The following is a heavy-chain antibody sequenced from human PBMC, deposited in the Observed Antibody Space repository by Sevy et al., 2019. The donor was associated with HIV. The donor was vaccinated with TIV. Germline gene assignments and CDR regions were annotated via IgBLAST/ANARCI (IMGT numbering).Heavy chain of an antibody. V-gene: IGHV4-61*01. CDR3: ARDNNHTVTNYYYYGMDV. Sequence: SETLSLTCTVSGGSVSSGSYYWSWIRQPPGKGLEWIGYIYYSGSTNYNPSLKSRVTISVDTSKNQFSLKLSSVTAADTAVYYCARDNNHTVTNYYYYGMDVWGQGTTVTVSS. CDR1: GGSVSSGSYY. CDR2: IYYSGST. D-gene: IGHD4-17*01. J-gene: IGHJ6*02.